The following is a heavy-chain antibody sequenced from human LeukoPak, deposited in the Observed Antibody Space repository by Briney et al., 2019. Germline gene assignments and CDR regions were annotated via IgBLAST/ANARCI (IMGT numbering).Heavy chain of an antibody. CDR1: GGSFNGYY. D-gene: IGHD2-21*02. CDR2: ISDSGNT. V-gene: IGHV4-34*01. CDR3: ARCLIVTVAARGYRCYMDV. Sequence: SETLSLSCGVYGGSFNGYYWSWIRQPPGKGLEWIGEISDSGNTNYNPSLKSRVTMSVDMSTKQLSLRLSSVTAADTAVYYCARCLIVTVAARGYRCYMDVWGNGTTVGVSS. J-gene: IGHJ6*03.